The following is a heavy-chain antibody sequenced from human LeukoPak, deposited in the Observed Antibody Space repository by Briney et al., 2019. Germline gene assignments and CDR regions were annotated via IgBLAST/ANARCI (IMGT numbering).Heavy chain of an antibody. V-gene: IGHV4-38-2*02. Sequence: SETLSLTCTVSGYSISSGYYWGWIRQPPGKGLEWIGSIYHSGSTCYNPSLKSRVTISVDTSKNQFSLKLSSVTAADTAVYYCARDRDGGNSAGAFDIWGQGTMVTVSS. D-gene: IGHD4-23*01. CDR2: IYHSGST. J-gene: IGHJ3*02. CDR1: GYSISSGYY. CDR3: ARDRDGGNSAGAFDI.